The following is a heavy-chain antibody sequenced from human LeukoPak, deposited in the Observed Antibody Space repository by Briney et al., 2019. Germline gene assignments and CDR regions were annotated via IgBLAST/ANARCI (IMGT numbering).Heavy chain of an antibody. Sequence: PSETLSLTCTVSGGSISSSSYYWGWIRQPPGKGLEWIGSIYYSGSTYYNPSLKSRVTISVDTSKNQFSLKLSSVTAADTAVYYSYSGSGTPYNWFDPWGQGTLVTVSS. CDR1: GGSISSSSYY. D-gene: IGHD3-10*01. V-gene: IGHV4-39*07. J-gene: IGHJ5*02. CDR3: YSGSGTPYNWFDP. CDR2: IYYSGST.